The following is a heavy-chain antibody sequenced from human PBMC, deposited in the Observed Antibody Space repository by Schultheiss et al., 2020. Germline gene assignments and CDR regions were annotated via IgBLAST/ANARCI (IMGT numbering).Heavy chain of an antibody. Sequence: GESLKISCAASGFTFSSYGMHWVRQAPGKGLEWVAVIWYDGSNKYYADSVKGRFTISRDNAKNSLYLQMNSLRAEDTAVYYCARDAEIVLMVYAFDYWGQGTLVTVSS. V-gene: IGHV3-33*01. CDR3: ARDAEIVLMVYAFDY. CDR2: IWYDGSNK. J-gene: IGHJ4*02. CDR1: GFTFSSYG. D-gene: IGHD2-8*01.